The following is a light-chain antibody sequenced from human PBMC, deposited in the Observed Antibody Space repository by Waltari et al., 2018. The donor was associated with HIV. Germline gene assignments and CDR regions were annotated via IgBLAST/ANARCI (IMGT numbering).Light chain of an antibody. J-gene: IGKJ2*01. V-gene: IGKV4-1*01. CDR3: QQYYITPYT. CDR1: QSLLYSSKNKNY. Sequence: DIVMTQSPDSLTVSLGERATMNCKSSQSLLYSSKNKNYLAWYQQKPGQPPKLLIYWASTRESGVPDRFSGSGSGTDFTLTISSLQAEDVAVYYCQQYYITPYTFGQGTKLEIK. CDR2: WAS.